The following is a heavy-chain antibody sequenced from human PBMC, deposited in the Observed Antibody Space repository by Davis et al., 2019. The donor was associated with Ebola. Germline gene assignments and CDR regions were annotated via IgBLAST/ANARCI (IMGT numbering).Heavy chain of an antibody. CDR1: GGSLSAYY. J-gene: IGHJ4*02. V-gene: IGHV4-34*01. CDR2: INRSGTT. Sequence: SQTLSLTCALYGGSLSAYYWGWTRQSPGKGLEWIGEINRSGTTNYNPSLKSRVTISLETSKNQFSLQLSSVTAADTAVYYCARRSRGATCGGDCPRDSWGQGTLVTVSS. D-gene: IGHD2-21*02. CDR3: ARRSRGATCGGDCPRDS.